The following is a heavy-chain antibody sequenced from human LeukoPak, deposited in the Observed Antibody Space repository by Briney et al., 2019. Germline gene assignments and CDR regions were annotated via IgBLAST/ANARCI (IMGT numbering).Heavy chain of an antibody. J-gene: IGHJ4*02. CDR3: ARDGLHTAHFDY. Sequence: GGSLRLSCAASGFTFSSYTMNWVRQAPGQGLEWVSTVSGSSNIHYSDPVKGRFTISRDNARNSQYLQMNSLRDEDTAVYYCARDGLHTAHFDYWGQGTLVTVSS. CDR1: GFTFSSYT. D-gene: IGHD5-18*01. V-gene: IGHV3-48*02. CDR2: VSGSSNI.